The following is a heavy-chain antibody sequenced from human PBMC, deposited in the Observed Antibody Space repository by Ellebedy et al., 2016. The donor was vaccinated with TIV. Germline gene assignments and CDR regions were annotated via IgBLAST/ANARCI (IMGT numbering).Heavy chain of an antibody. D-gene: IGHD3-22*01. CDR3: ATHDSSGYYYGSNYYYGMDV. J-gene: IGHJ6*02. Sequence: ASVKVSXXASGYTFTSYDINWVRQATGQGLEWMGWMNPNSGNTGYAQKLQGRVTMTTDTSTSTAYMELRSLRSDDTAVYYCATHDSSGYYYGSNYYYGMDVWGQGTTVTVSS. V-gene: IGHV1-8*01. CDR1: GYTFTSYD. CDR2: MNPNSGNT.